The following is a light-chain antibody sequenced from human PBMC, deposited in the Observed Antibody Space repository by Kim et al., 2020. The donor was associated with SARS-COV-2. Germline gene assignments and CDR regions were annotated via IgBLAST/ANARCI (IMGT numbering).Light chain of an antibody. J-gene: IGKJ4*01. CDR2: WAS. CDR3: QQYYSTPLT. Sequence: ATINCKSRQSVLYSSKNKNYFAWSRHKPGQPPQLLSYWASTRESGVPARFSGSEAGTDFTLSISSLQAEDVAVYYCQQYYSTPLTFGGGTKVDIK. CDR1: QSVLYSSKNKNY. V-gene: IGKV4-1*01.